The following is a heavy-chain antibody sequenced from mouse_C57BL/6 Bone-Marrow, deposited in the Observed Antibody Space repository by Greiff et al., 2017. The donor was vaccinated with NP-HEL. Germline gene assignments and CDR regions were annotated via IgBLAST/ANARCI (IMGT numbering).Heavy chain of an antibody. J-gene: IGHJ4*01. CDR2: IYPGDGDT. CDR1: GYAFSSYW. CDR3: ARRGEHYAMDY. Sequence: VKLMESGAELVKPGASVKISCKASGYAFSSYWMNWVKQRPGKGLEWIGQIYPGDGDTNYNGKFKGKATLTADKSSSTAYMQLSSLTSEDSAVYFCARRGEHYAMDYWGQGTSVTVSS. V-gene: IGHV1-80*01.